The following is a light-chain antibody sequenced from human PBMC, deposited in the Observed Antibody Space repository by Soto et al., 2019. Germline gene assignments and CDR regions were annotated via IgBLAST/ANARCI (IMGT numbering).Light chain of an antibody. CDR2: GAS. CDR3: QQYNNWLRG. Sequence: EIVMTQSPATLSVSPGERATLSCRASQSVSSNLAWYQQKPGQAPRLLIYGASTRATGIPARFSGSGSGTEFTLTISSLQSEDFAVYYCQQYNNWLRGFGPGTKVDIK. V-gene: IGKV3-15*01. J-gene: IGKJ3*01. CDR1: QSVSSN.